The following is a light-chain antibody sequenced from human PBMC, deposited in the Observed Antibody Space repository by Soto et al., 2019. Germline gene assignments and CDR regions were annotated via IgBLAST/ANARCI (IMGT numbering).Light chain of an antibody. V-gene: IGLV2-14*03. CDR3: SSYSSSTTHVV. J-gene: IGLJ2*01. Sequence: QSVLTQPASVSGSPGRSVAISCTGTSSDVGDFNYVSWYQHLPGRAPKHIIYDVTNRPSGISYRFSASKSGRTASLTISGLQAEDEADYYCSSYSSSTTHVVFGGGTKLTVL. CDR2: DVT. CDR1: SSDVGDFNY.